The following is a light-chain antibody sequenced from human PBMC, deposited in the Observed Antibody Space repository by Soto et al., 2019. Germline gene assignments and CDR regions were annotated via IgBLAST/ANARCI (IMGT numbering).Light chain of an antibody. J-gene: IGLJ1*01. Sequence: QSVLTQPASVSGSPGQSIAISCTGTSSDVGGYNYVSWYQQHPGKAPKLMVYDVSNRPSGVSNRFSGSKSGNTASLTISGLQAYDEDDYYSSSINSLTTYVFGTGTNVTVL. V-gene: IGLV2-14*01. CDR1: SSDVGGYNY. CDR3: SSINSLTTYV. CDR2: DVS.